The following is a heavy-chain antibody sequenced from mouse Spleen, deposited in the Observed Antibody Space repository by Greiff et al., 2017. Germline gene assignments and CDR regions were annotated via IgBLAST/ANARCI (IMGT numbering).Heavy chain of an antibody. CDR2: IYPGDGDT. Sequence: VQLQQSGPELVKPGASVKISCKASGYAFSSSWMNWVKQRPGKGLEWIGRIYPGDGDTNYNGKFKGKATLTADKSSSTAYMQLSSLTSEDSAVYFCARLTGRSWFAYWGQGTLVTVSA. CDR3: ARLTGRSWFAY. J-gene: IGHJ3*01. V-gene: IGHV1-82*01. CDR1: GYAFSSSW. D-gene: IGHD4-1*01.